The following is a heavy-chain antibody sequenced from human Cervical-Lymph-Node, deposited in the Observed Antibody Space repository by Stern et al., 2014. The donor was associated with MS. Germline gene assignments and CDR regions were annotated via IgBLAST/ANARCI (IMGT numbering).Heavy chain of an antibody. V-gene: IGHV4-4*09. CDR3: AAHSQVWLPFDH. CDR1: GGSITTYY. J-gene: IGHJ4*02. D-gene: IGHD2-21*01. CDR2: IYDSGST. Sequence: QVQLGQSGPGLVKPSETLSLTCTVSGGSITTYYWSWIRQSPGKGLEWSGFIYDSGSTYYSPSLKSRAILSVDTSKNHFSLKMNSVTAADTAVYYCAAHSQVWLPFDHWGRGTLVTVSS.